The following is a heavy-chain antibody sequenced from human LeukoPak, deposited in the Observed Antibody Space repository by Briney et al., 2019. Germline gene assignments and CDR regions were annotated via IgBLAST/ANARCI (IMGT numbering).Heavy chain of an antibody. V-gene: IGHV4-59*01. J-gene: IGHJ4*02. Sequence: PSETLSLTCTVSGGSISSYYWSWIRQPPGKGLEWIGYIYYSGSTNYNPSLKSRVTISVDTSKNQFSLKLSSVTAADTAVYYCARGYHDFSGYWLSYFDYWGQGTLVTVSS. CDR3: ARGYHDFSGYWLSYFDY. CDR1: GGSISSYY. CDR2: IYYSGST. D-gene: IGHD3-22*01.